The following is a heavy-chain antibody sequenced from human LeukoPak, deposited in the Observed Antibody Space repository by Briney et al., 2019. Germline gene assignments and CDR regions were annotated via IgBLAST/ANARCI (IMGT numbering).Heavy chain of an antibody. D-gene: IGHD3-10*01. CDR3: ARVGHTIIRGAMDY. V-gene: IGHV1-18*01. CDR2: ISGYNGNT. J-gene: IGHJ4*02. CDR1: GYNFTSYG. Sequence: ASVKVSCKSSGYNFTSYGINWVRQDPGQGLEWMAWISGYNGNTNYAQKFQGRVIMTTDTSTSTAYLELRSQRSDDTALYYCARVGHTIIRGAMDYWGQGTLVTVSS.